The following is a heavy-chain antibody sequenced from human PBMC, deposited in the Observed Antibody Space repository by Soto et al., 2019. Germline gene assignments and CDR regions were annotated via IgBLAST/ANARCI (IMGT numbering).Heavy chain of an antibody. D-gene: IGHD3-10*01. CDR3: ARDRLWGSGGMDV. CDR1: GGSISSGGYY. J-gene: IGHJ6*02. Sequence: SETLSLTCTVSGGSISSGGYYWSWIRQHPGKGLEWIGYIYYSGSTYYNPSLKSRVTISVDTSKNQFSLKLSSVTAADTAVYYCARDRLWGSGGMDVWGQGTTVTV. CDR2: IYYSGST. V-gene: IGHV4-31*03.